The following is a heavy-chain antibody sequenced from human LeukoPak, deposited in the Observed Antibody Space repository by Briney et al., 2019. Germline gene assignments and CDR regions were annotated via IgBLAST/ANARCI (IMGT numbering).Heavy chain of an antibody. CDR3: ASFGYDSSGYYWQFFQH. V-gene: IGHV3-21*04. CDR2: ISSSSSYI. J-gene: IGHJ1*01. D-gene: IGHD3-22*01. CDR1: GFTFSTYN. Sequence: GGSLRLSCAGPGFTFSTYNMSWVRQASGKGLEWVSSISSSSSYIYYADSVKGRFTISRDNAKNSLYLQMNSLRAEDTAVYYCASFGYDSSGYYWQFFQHWGQGTLVTVSS.